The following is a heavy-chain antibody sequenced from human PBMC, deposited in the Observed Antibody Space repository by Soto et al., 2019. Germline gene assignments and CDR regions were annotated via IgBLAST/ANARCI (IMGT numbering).Heavy chain of an antibody. CDR1: GFTFSSYA. CDR3: AKGGYSSSSHDYYYYMDV. Sequence: GGSLRLSCAASGFTFSSYAMSWVRQAPGKGLEWVSAISGSGGSTYYADSVKGRFTISRDNSKNTLYLQMNSLRAEDTAVYYCAKGGYSSSSHDYYYYMDVWGKGTTVTVSS. CDR2: ISGSGGST. V-gene: IGHV3-23*01. J-gene: IGHJ6*03. D-gene: IGHD6-6*01.